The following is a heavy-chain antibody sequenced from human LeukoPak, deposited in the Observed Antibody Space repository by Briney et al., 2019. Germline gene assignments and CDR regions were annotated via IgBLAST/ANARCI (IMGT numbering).Heavy chain of an antibody. D-gene: IGHD4-11*01. CDR1: GGSFSGYY. Sequence: PSETLSLTCAVSGGSFSGYYWTWIRQPPGKGMEWIGEINHSGSANYNPSLMSRVTISLDTSKNHFSLNLSSVTAADTAVYYCARGQGTVTTHWGQGTLVTVSS. J-gene: IGHJ4*02. V-gene: IGHV4-34*01. CDR3: ARGQGTVTTH. CDR2: INHSGSA.